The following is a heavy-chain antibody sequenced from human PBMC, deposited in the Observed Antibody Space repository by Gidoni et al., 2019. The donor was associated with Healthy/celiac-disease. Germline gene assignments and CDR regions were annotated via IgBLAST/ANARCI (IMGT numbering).Heavy chain of an antibody. J-gene: IGHJ6*02. Sequence: QLQLQESGPGLVKPSETLSLTCTVSGGSISSSSYYWGWIRQPPGKGLEWIGSIYYSGSTYYNPSLKSRVTISVDTSKNQFSLKLSSVTAADTAVYYCARHGGYYGMDVWGQGTTVTVSS. D-gene: IGHD3-16*01. CDR1: GGSISSSSYY. CDR3: ARHGGYYGMDV. V-gene: IGHV4-39*01. CDR2: IYYSGST.